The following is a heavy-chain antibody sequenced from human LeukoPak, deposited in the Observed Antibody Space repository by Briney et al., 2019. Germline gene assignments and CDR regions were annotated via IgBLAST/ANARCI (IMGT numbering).Heavy chain of an antibody. CDR1: GFTFSSYG. CDR2: IWYDGSNK. D-gene: IGHD2-15*01. CDR3: ARYSEPQFAFDI. Sequence: PGRSLRLSCAASGFTFSSYGMHWVRQAPGKGLEWVAVIWYDGSNKYYADSVKGRFTISRDNSKNTLYLQMNSLRAEDTAVYYCARYSEPQFAFDIWGQGTMVTVSS. V-gene: IGHV3-33*01. J-gene: IGHJ3*02.